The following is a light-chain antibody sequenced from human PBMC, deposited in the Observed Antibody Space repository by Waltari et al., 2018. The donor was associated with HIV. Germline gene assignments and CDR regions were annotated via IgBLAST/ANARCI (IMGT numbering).Light chain of an antibody. J-gene: IGKJ4*01. CDR1: QSVSSSY. Sequence: EIVLTQSPGTLSLSPGERATLSCRASQSVSSSYLAGYQQKPGQAPRLLIDGASRRATGIPDRFSGSGSGTDFTLTISRLEPEDFAVYYCQQYGRSVTFGGGTKVEIK. V-gene: IGKV3-20*01. CDR2: GAS. CDR3: QQYGRSVT.